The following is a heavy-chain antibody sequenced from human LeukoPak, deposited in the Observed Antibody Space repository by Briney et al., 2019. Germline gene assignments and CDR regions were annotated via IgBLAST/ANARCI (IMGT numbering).Heavy chain of an antibody. D-gene: IGHD6-13*01. V-gene: IGHV1-2*02. J-gene: IGHJ3*02. CDR3: AREGSWYRDAFDI. CDR2: INPNSGGT. Sequence: ASVKVSCKASGYTFTGYYMHWVRQAPGQGLEWMGWINPNSGGTNYAQKFQGRVTMTRDTSISTAYMELSRLRSDDTAVYNCAREGSWYRDAFDIWGQGTMVTVSS. CDR1: GYTFTGYY.